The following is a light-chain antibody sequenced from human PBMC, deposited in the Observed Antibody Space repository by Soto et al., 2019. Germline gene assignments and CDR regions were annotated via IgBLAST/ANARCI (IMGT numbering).Light chain of an antibody. Sequence: QSALTQPASVSGSPGQSITISCTGTSSDVGGYNYVSWYQQHPGKAPKLMIYDVSNRPSGVSNRFSGSKSVNTASLTISGLQAEDEADYYCSSYTSSSTLYVVFGGGTSSPS. V-gene: IGLV2-14*01. CDR3: SSYTSSSTLYVV. CDR2: DVS. J-gene: IGLJ2*01. CDR1: SSDVGGYNY.